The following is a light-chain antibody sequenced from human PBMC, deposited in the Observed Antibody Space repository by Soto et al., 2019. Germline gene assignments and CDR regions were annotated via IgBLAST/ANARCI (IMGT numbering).Light chain of an antibody. CDR1: SSDVGGYNY. V-gene: IGLV2-14*01. CDR3: GSCASSSTPVV. J-gene: IGLJ1*01. CDR2: DVS. Sequence: QSVLTQPASVSGSPGQSITISCTGTSSDVGGYNYVSWYQQHPGNAPKLMIYDVSNRPSGVCNRFSGSQSGNRAALPISGLQAADEADYFCGSCASSSTPVVFGTGTKGTVL.